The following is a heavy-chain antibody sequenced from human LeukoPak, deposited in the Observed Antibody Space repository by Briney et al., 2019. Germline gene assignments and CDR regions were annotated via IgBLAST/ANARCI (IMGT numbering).Heavy chain of an antibody. J-gene: IGHJ6*03. CDR1: GGSISSYY. V-gene: IGHV4-59*01. CDR3: ARALYSGSGVYYYYMDV. CDR2: IYYSGST. Sequence: SETLSLTCTVSGGSISSYYWSWIRQPPGKGLEWIGYIYYSGSTNYNPSLKSRVTISVHTSKNQFSLKLNSVTAADTAVYYCARALYSGSGVYYYYMDVWGKGTTVTVSS. D-gene: IGHD6-13*01.